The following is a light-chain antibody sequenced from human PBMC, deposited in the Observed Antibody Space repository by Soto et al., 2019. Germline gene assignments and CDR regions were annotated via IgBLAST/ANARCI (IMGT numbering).Light chain of an antibody. V-gene: IGKV1-39*01. CDR1: QSISSS. CDR2: AAS. CDR3: QQTYSSPPYT. J-gene: IGKJ2*01. Sequence: DIQMTQSPSSLSASVGDRVTITCRASQSISSSLNWYQQKAGKAPKLLIYAASSLQSGVPSRFSGSGSGTGFTLTISSLQPEDFATYYCQQTYSSPPYTFGQGTKLEIK.